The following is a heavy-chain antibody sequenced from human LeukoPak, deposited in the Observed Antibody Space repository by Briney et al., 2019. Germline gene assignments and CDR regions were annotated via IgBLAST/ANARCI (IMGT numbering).Heavy chain of an antibody. CDR3: AKDLQASYYYDSSGYWSGLSGTSNWFDP. CDR2: ISYDGSNK. Sequence: PGRSLRLSCAASGFTFSSYGMHWVRRAPGKGLEWVAVISYDGSNKYYADSVKGRFTISRDNSKNTLYLQMNSLRAEDTAVYYCAKDLQASYYYDSSGYWSGLSGTSNWFDPWGQGTLVTVSS. V-gene: IGHV3-30*18. CDR1: GFTFSSYG. J-gene: IGHJ5*02. D-gene: IGHD3-22*01.